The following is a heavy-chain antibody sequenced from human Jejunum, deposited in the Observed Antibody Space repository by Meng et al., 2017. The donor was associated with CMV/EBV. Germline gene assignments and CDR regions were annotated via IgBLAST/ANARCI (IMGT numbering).Heavy chain of an antibody. CDR1: GFTFSNYR. CDR2: ISISSFM. D-gene: IGHD1-26*01. Sequence: AASGFTFSNYRMNWVRQAPGKGLEWFSSISISSFMYYADSVKGRFTISRDNAKNSLYLQMNSLRAEDTAVYYCARVFKGGNYFDYWGQGTQVTVSS. CDR3: ARVFKGGNYFDY. J-gene: IGHJ4*02. V-gene: IGHV3-21*01.